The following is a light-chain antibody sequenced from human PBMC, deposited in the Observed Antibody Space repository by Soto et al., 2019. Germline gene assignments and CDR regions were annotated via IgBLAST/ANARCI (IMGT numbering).Light chain of an antibody. J-gene: IGKJ4*01. CDR1: QSVSSY. CDR2: DAS. Sequence: EIVLTQSPATLSLSPGERATLSCRASQSVSSYLAWYQQKPGQAPRLLIYDASNRATGIPARFSGSGSGTDFTLTISSPEPEDFGVYYCQQRSNWPPLTFCGGTKVEIK. CDR3: QQRSNWPPLT. V-gene: IGKV3-11*01.